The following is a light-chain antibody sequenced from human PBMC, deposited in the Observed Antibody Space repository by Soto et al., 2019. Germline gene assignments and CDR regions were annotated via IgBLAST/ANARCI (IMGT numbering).Light chain of an antibody. CDR2: DNN. CDR1: TSNIGTNS. J-gene: IGLJ3*02. V-gene: IGLV1-44*01. Sequence: QSVLTQPPSASGTLGQRVTISCSGSTSNIGTNSVNWYQHLPATAPNLLIYDNNQRPSEVPDRFSGSRSGTSASLAISGLQFEDEAEYFCATWDDNPNIWVFGAGTKLTVL. CDR3: ATWDDNPNIWV.